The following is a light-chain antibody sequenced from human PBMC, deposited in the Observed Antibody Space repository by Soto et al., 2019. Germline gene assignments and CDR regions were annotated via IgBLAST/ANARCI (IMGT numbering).Light chain of an antibody. CDR2: GAS. Sequence: EIVMTQSPATLSVSPGERATLSCRASQSVSSNLAWYQQRPGQAPRLLIYGASTRDTGIPARFSGSGSGTEFTLPISGLQSEDFAVYYCQQHNNWPPLTFGGGTKVEIK. CDR3: QQHNNWPPLT. CDR1: QSVSSN. V-gene: IGKV3-15*01. J-gene: IGKJ4*01.